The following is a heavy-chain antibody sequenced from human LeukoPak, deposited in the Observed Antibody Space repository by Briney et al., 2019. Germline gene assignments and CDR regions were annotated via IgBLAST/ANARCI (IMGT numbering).Heavy chain of an antibody. V-gene: IGHV3-23*01. CDR1: GFTFSSYA. J-gene: IGHJ4*02. CDR3: AKGTGDTGYYFDY. CDR2: IRVGGEI. D-gene: IGHD7-27*01. Sequence: GGSLRLSCATSGFTFSSYAMNWVRQAPGKGLEWVAGIRVGGEIYYADSVKGRFTISRDNSENTLFLQMSDLRAGDTAEYHCAKGTGDTGYYFDYWGQGTLVTVSS.